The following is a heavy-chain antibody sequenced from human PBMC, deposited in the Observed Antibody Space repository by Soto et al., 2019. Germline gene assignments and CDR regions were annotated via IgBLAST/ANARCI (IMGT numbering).Heavy chain of an antibody. CDR3: ARITERTVTIVY. J-gene: IGHJ4*02. CDR2: INPNSGGT. CDR1: GYTFTGYY. V-gene: IGHV1-2*02. Sequence: ASVKVPCKASGYTFTGYYMHWLRQSPGQGLEWMGWINPNSGGTNYAQKFQGRVTMTRDTSISTAYMELSRLSSDDTAVYYCARITERTVTIVYWGQGTLVTVSS. D-gene: IGHD4-17*01.